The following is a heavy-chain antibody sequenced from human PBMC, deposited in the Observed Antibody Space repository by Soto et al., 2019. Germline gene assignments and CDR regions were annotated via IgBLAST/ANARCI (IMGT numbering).Heavy chain of an antibody. V-gene: IGHV4-31*03. J-gene: IGHJ4*02. CDR3: AREGTGRGIDY. Sequence: TLSLTCTVSGGSISSGGYYWSWVRQHPGKGLEWIGYIYYSGSTYYNPSLKSRVTISVDTSKNQFSLKLSSVTAADTAVYYCAREGTGRGIDYWGQGTLVTVSS. D-gene: IGHD2-8*02. CDR1: GGSISSGGYY. CDR2: IYYSGST.